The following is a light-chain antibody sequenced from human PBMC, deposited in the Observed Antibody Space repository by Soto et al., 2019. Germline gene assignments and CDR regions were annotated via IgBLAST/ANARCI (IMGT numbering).Light chain of an antibody. CDR3: QQYNSYPLT. Sequence: DIQMTQSPSTLPASVGDTVTITCRASQSIRDLLVWYQQKPGRAPALLIYMASTLESGVPSRFSGGGSGTVFTLTISSLQPDDFATYYCQQYNSYPLTFGQGTRLEIK. J-gene: IGKJ5*01. CDR1: QSIRDL. V-gene: IGKV1-5*03. CDR2: MAS.